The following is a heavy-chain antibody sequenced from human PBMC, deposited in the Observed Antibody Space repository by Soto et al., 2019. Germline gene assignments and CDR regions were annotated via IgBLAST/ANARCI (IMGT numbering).Heavy chain of an antibody. D-gene: IGHD3-9*01. CDR1: GGSFSGYY. CDR3: ARARYYYWCFHL. Sequence: SETLSLTCAVYGGSFSGYYWSWIRQPPGKGLEWIGEINHSGSSYYNPSLQSRVTISVDRSKAQFYLTLTSVTAADTAVYFCARARYYYWCFHLWGLGTPVTVSS. CDR2: INHSGSS. J-gene: IGHJ5*02. V-gene: IGHV4-34*01.